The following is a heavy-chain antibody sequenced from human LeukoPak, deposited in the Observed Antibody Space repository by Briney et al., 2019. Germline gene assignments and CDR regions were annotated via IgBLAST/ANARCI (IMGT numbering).Heavy chain of an antibody. CDR1: GGSISSSSYY. V-gene: IGHV4-61*01. CDR2: IYYSGST. D-gene: IGHD6-13*01. CDR3: ARDYSPGIAAAGWFDP. J-gene: IGHJ5*02. Sequence: SETLSLTCTVSGGSISSSSYYWGWIRQPPGKGLEWIGYIYYSGSTNYNPSLKSRVTISVDTSKDQFSLKLSSVTAADTAVYYCARDYSPGIAAAGWFDPWGQGTLVTVSS.